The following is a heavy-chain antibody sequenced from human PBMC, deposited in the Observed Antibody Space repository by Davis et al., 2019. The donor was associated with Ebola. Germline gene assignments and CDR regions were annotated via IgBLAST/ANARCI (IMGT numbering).Heavy chain of an antibody. J-gene: IGHJ4*02. Sequence: SETLSLTCTVSGGSISGYYWSWIRQPPGKGLEWIGYIHYSGSTNYNPSLKSRVTISVDTSKNQFSLKLNSVTAADTAVFYCARQARVGATHIDYWGQGTLVTVSS. CDR1: GGSISGYY. CDR3: ARQARVGATHIDY. V-gene: IGHV4-59*08. CDR2: IHYSGST. D-gene: IGHD1-26*01.